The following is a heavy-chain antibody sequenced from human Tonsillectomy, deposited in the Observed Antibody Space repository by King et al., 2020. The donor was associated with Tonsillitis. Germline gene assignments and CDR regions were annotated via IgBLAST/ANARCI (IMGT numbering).Heavy chain of an antibody. V-gene: IGHV3-23*04. D-gene: IGHD3-10*01. J-gene: IGHJ5*02. CDR3: AKDLWFGEIFNNWFEP. CDR1: GFTFSSYA. Sequence: VQLVESGGGLVQPGGSLRLSCAASGFTFSSYAMSWVRQAPGKGLEWVSTISGSGGSTYYADSVKGRFTISRDNSKNTLYLQMNSLRVEDTAVYYCAKDLWFGEIFNNWFEPWGQGTLVTVSS. CDR2: ISGSGGST.